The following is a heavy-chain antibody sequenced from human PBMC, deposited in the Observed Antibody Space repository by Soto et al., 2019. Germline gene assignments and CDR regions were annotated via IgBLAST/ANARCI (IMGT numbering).Heavy chain of an antibody. J-gene: IGHJ4*02. CDR3: AKTSAPPGYHGTADY. CDR1: GFTFSSYA. Sequence: GGSLRLSCAASGFTFSSYAMSWVRQAPGKGLEWVSAISGSGGSTYYADSVKGRFTISRDNSKNTLYLQMNSLRAEDTAVYYCAKTSAPPGYHGTADYWGQGTLVTVSS. D-gene: IGHD3-10*01. CDR2: ISGSGGST. V-gene: IGHV3-23*01.